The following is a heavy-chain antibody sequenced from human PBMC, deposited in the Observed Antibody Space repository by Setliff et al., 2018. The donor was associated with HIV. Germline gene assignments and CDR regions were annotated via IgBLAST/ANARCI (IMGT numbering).Heavy chain of an antibody. D-gene: IGHD2-15*01. V-gene: IGHV4-4*09. CDR1: GDSISTDY. J-gene: IGHJ3*02. CDR2: IYNSAST. Sequence: PSETLSLTCTVSGDSISTDYWTWIRQPPGKGLEWIGYIYNSASTSYNPSLKSRVTISLDTSRNQFSLKLGSVTAADTAMYYCAREHCNGGSCNGFDIWGQGTMVTVSS. CDR3: AREHCNGGSCNGFDI.